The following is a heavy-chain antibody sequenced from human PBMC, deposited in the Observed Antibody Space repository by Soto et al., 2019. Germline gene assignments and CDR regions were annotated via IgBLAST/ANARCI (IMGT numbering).Heavy chain of an antibody. CDR3: ARESSSWPFDY. J-gene: IGHJ4*02. D-gene: IGHD6-13*01. CDR2: ISSSSSTI. CDR1: GFTFSSYS. Sequence: GGSLRLSCAASGFTFSSYSMNWVRQAPGKGLEWVSYISSSSSTIYYADSVKGRFTISRDNAKNSLYLQMNSLRAEDTAVYYCARESSSWPFDYWGQGTLVTVSS. V-gene: IGHV3-48*01.